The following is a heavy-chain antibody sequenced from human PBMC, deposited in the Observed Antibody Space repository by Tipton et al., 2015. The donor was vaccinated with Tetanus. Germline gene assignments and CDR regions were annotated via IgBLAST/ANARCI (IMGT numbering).Heavy chain of an antibody. V-gene: IGHV1-18*01. J-gene: IGHJ3*02. CDR1: GHTFTTYG. CDR3: ATNVVDYKNYQASSCFDI. CDR2: ISAYYGDT. Sequence: QLVQSGAEVKKPGASVKVSCKASGHTFTTYGISWVRQAPGQGLEWMGWISAYYGDTNYARKFQGRVAMTTDTSTGTVYMELRSRTSDDTAVYYCATNVVDYKNYQASSCFDIWGQGTKVTVSS. D-gene: IGHD2-15*01.